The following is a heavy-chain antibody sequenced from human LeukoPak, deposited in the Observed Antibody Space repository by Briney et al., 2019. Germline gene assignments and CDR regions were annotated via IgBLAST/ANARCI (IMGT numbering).Heavy chain of an antibody. D-gene: IGHD3-10*01. CDR1: GFAFSRYS. Sequence: GGSLRLSCAASGFAFSRYSMMWVRQAPGKGLEWVSSICTSSTYIYYADSVKGRFTISRDNAKNSLYLQMNSLTDDDTAVYYCARDYYGPMYWAKGPLATGSS. J-gene: IGHJ4*02. V-gene: IGHV3-21*01. CDR3: ARDYYGPMY. CDR2: ICTSSTYI.